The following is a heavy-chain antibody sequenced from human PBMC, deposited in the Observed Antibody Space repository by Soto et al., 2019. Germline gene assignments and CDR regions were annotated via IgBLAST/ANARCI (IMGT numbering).Heavy chain of an antibody. CDR2: ISSGSAYI. Sequence: ESGGGLVKPGGSLRLSCTFTFSRYSMNWVRQAPGKGLEWVASISSGSAYIKYAESVKGRFTISRDNAKNSLHLQMNSLRAEDTAIYHCARDQGGSYDSWFDPWGQGTLVTVSS. J-gene: IGHJ5*02. CDR1: TFSRYS. CDR3: ARDQGGSYDSWFDP. D-gene: IGHD1-26*01. V-gene: IGHV3-21*06.